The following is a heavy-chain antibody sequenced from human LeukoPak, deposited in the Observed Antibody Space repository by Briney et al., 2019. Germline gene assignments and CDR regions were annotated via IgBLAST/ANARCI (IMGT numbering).Heavy chain of an antibody. J-gene: IGHJ4*02. D-gene: IGHD1-1*01. CDR3: ARHLSGTTMSHYLDF. Sequence: SVAPLFPCIVSRGSIRSSSYYWGRIRLPAGKGLVSIRSIYYSASTYYNPTLKSRATISVDTSKNQVSLKLYSVTASDAAIYYCARHLSGTTMSHYLDFWGQGTLVTVSS. CDR1: RGSIRSSSYY. CDR2: IYYSAST. V-gene: IGHV4-39*01.